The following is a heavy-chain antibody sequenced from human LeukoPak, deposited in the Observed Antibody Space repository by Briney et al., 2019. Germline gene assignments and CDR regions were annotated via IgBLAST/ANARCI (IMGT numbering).Heavy chain of an antibody. CDR1: GFTLRCLE. Sequence: GSLKPSCAASGFTLRCLENNWVRQAPGKGLEWVSYISSSGSTIYYADSVKGRFTISRDNAKNSLYLQMNSLRAEDTAVYYCAELGITMIGGVWGKGTTVTISS. CDR2: ISSSGSTI. J-gene: IGHJ6*04. V-gene: IGHV3-48*03. CDR3: AELGITMIGGV. D-gene: IGHD3-10*02.